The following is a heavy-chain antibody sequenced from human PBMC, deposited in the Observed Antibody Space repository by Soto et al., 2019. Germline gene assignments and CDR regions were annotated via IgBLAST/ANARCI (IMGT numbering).Heavy chain of an antibody. CDR1: GLNFKNYA. D-gene: IGHD2-2*01. J-gene: IGHJ6*02. V-gene: IGHV3-23*01. CDR3: AKPERYASGMDV. CDR2: ISARGVST. Sequence: EVQLLESGGGLVQPGGSLRLSCAASGLNFKNYAMNWVRQAPGKGLEWASGISARGVSTYYADSVRGRFTISRDNSNNTVFLRMSGLSVEDTAIYYCAKPERYASGMDVWGQGTTVTVSS.